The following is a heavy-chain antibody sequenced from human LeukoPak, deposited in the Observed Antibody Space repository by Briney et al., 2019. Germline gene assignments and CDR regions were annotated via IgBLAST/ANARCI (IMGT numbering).Heavy chain of an antibody. CDR1: GFTFSGSA. CDR2: IRSKANGYAT. V-gene: IGHV3-73*01. CDR3: TRYGSGSSIDY. D-gene: IGHD3-10*01. Sequence: GGSLRLSCAASGFTFSGSAMHWVRQASGKGLEWVGRIRSKANGYATAYAASVKGRFTISRDDSKNTAYLQMNSLKTEDTAVYYCTRYGSGSSIDYWGQGTLVTVSS. J-gene: IGHJ4*02.